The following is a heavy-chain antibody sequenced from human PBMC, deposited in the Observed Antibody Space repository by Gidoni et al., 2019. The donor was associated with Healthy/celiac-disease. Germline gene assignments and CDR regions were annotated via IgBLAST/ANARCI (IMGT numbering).Heavy chain of an antibody. J-gene: IGHJ4*02. CDR3: ARERRDSSGYKTYYFDY. V-gene: IGHV4-30-4*01. Sequence: QVQLQESGPGLVKPSQTLSLTCTVSGGSISSGDYYWSWIRQPPGKGLEWIGYIYYSGSTYYNPSLKSRVTISVDTSMNQFSLKLSSVTAADTAVYYCARERRDSSGYKTYYFDYWGQGTLVTVSS. CDR1: GGSISSGDYY. D-gene: IGHD3-22*01. CDR2: IYYSGST.